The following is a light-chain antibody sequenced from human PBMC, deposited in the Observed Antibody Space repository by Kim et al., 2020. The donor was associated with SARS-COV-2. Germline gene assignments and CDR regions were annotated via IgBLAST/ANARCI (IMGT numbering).Light chain of an antibody. Sequence: VSPGDRAPFSCRASQSINSNLAWYQQKPGQAPRLLISLASTRATGIPARFSGSGSGTEFTLTISSLQSEDFAVYYCQQYNNWPPTFGQGTKVDIK. V-gene: IGKV3-15*01. CDR1: QSINSN. CDR2: LAS. J-gene: IGKJ1*01. CDR3: QQYNNWPPT.